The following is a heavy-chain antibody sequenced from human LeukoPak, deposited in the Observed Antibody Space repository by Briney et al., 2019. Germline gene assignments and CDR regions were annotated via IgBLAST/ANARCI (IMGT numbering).Heavy chain of an antibody. D-gene: IGHD3-10*01. CDR2: IYYSGST. Sequence: SETLSLTCTVSGGSISSYYWSWIRQPPGKGLEWIGYIYYSGSTNYNPSLKSRVTISVDTSKNQFSLKLSSVTAADTAVYYCARSGSADWFDPWGQGTLVTVSS. CDR1: GGSISSYY. V-gene: IGHV4-59*01. CDR3: ARSGSADWFDP. J-gene: IGHJ5*02.